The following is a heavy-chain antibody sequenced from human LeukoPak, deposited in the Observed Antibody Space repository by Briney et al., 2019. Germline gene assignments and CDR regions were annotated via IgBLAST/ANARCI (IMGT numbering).Heavy chain of an antibody. Sequence: PGGSLRLSCAASGFTFSSYGTHWVPQAPGTGLERVSFIHYDGSNKYYAESVKSRFSISRDKFKNTRYLKIKRVRAEDTAVYYSAKDLSGNEAIDCWGQGALVTVPS. CDR3: AKDLSGNEAIDC. CDR2: IHYDGSNK. CDR1: GFTFSSYG. D-gene: IGHD4-23*01. V-gene: IGHV3-30*02. J-gene: IGHJ4*02.